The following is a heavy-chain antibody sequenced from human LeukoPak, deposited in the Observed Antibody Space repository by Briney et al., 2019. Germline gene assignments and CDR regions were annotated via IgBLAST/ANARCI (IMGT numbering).Heavy chain of an antibody. CDR3: ARAYSSLDAFDI. V-gene: IGHV3-33*01. CDR1: GFTFSSYG. D-gene: IGHD6-13*01. Sequence: GRSLRLSCAASGFTFSSYGMHWVRQTPGKGLEWVAVIWYDGSNKYYADSVKGRFTISRDNSKNTLYLQMNSLRAEDTAVYYCARAYSSLDAFDIWGQGTMVTVSS. CDR2: IWYDGSNK. J-gene: IGHJ3*02.